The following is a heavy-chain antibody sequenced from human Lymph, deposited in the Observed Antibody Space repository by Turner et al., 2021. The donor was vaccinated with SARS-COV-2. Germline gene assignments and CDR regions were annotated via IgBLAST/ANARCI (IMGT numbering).Heavy chain of an antibody. CDR2: IYYSGST. CDR1: GGSICSYY. J-gene: IGHJ4*02. V-gene: IGHV4-59*08. CDR3: ARGFDY. Sequence: QVQLHESGPGPVKPSATLSLTCTVSGGSICSYYWSWIRQPPGKGLEWIGYIYYSGSTNYNPSHKSRVTISVDTTKNQFSLRLSSVTAADTAVYYCARGFDYWGQGTLVTVSS.